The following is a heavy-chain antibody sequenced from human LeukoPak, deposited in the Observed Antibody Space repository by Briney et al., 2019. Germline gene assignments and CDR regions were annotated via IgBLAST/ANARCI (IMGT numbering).Heavy chain of an antibody. CDR3: ARERVSMIVGYYMDV. Sequence: GGSLRLSCAVSGFTFSDYSMNWVRQAPGKGLEWVSSISSSSSYIYYADSVKGRFTISRDNAKNSLYLQMNSLRAEDTAVYYCARERVSMIVGYYMDVWGKGTTVTISS. CDR2: ISSSSSYI. D-gene: IGHD3-22*01. V-gene: IGHV3-21*01. CDR1: GFTFSDYS. J-gene: IGHJ6*03.